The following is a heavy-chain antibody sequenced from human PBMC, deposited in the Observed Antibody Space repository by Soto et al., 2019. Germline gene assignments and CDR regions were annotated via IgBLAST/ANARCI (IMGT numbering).Heavy chain of an antibody. D-gene: IGHD3-16*01. V-gene: IGHV1-18*04. CDR3: ARKDYPVDY. CDR1: GYSFTSYW. J-gene: IGHJ4*02. CDR2: ISAYNGNT. Sequence: GESLKISCTGSGYSFTSYWITWVRQAPGQGLEWMGWISAYNGNTNYAQKLQGRVTMTTDTSTSTAYMELRSLRSDDTAVYYCARKDYPVDYWGQGTLVTVSS.